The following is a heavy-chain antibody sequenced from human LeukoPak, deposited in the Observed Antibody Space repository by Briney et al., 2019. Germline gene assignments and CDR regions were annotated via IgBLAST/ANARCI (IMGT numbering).Heavy chain of an antibody. CDR3: ARVSPSSTRPLRAPDY. CDR2: IYYSWST. J-gene: IGHJ4*02. D-gene: IGHD2-2*01. Sequence: SEALSLTCTVSGGSISSYYWSWIRQPPGKGLEWIGYIYYSWSTNYNPSLKSRVTISVDTSKNQFSLKLSSVTAADTAVYYCARVSPSSTRPLRAPDYWGPGTLVTVSS. V-gene: IGHV4-59*01. CDR1: GGSISSYY.